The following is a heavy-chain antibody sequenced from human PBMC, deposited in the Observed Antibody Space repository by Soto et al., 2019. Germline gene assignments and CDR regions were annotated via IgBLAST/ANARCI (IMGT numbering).Heavy chain of an antibody. CDR2: IRSKANSYAT. Sequence: EVQLVESGGGLVQPGGSLKLSCAASGFTFSGSAMHWVRQASGKGLEWVGRIRSKANSYATACAASVKGRFTISRDDSKNTAYLQMNSLKTEDTAVYYCTSVTTKDYYYYYGMDVWGQGTTVTVSS. CDR1: GFTFSGSA. V-gene: IGHV3-73*02. CDR3: TSVTTKDYYYYYGMDV. J-gene: IGHJ6*02. D-gene: IGHD4-17*01.